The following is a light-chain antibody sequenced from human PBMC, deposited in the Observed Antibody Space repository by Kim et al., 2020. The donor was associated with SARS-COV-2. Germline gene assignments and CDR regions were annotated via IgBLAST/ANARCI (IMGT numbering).Light chain of an antibody. CDR1: QSLLYRNGYNY. Sequence: DIVMTQSPLSLPVTPGEPASISCSSSQSLLYRNGYNYLVWYLQKPGHSPQLLIHLGSNRASGVPDRFSGSGSGTDFTLKISTVEAEDTGVYYCMQVLQTPYTFGQGTKLEI. CDR2: LGS. CDR3: MQVLQTPYT. J-gene: IGKJ2*01. V-gene: IGKV2-28*01.